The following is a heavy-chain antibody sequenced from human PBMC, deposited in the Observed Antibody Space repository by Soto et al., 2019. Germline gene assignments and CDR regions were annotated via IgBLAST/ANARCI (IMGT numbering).Heavy chain of an antibody. J-gene: IGHJ6*02. CDR1: GGSISSGGYY. V-gene: IGHV4-31*03. CDR2: IYYSGST. D-gene: IGHD2-15*01. CDR3: ARREDCSGGSCHNPYGMDV. Sequence: SETLSLTCTVSGGSISSGGYYWSWIRQHPGKGLEWIGYIYYSGSTYYNPSLKSRVTISVDTSKNQFSLKLSSVTAADTAVYYCARREDCSGGSCHNPYGMDVXXHGTTVXXSS.